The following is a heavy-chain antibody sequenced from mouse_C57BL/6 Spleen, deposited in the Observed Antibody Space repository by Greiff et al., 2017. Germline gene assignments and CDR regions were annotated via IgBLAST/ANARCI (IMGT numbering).Heavy chain of an antibody. CDR1: GYSITSGYY. V-gene: IGHV3-6*01. D-gene: IGHD2-2*01. J-gene: IGHJ4*01. CDR2: ISYDGSN. Sequence: DVQLVESGPGLVKPSQSLSLTCSVTGYSITSGYYWNWIRQFPGNKLEWMGYISYDGSNNYNPSLKNRISITRDTSKNQFFLKLNSVTTEDTATYYCARGPSTMVTPYAMDYWGQGTSVTVSS. CDR3: ARGPSTMVTPYAMDY.